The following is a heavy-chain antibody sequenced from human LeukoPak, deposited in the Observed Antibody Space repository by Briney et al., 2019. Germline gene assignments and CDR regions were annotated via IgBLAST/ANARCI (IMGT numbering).Heavy chain of an antibody. J-gene: IGHJ4*02. CDR2: IYPGDSDT. Sequence: GESLKISCKVSGYSFTSYWIGWVRQMPGKGLEWMGIIYPGDSDTIYSPSFQGQVTISADKSISTASLQWSSLKASDTAIYYCARRLGAAAAGYFDSWGQGTLLTVSS. V-gene: IGHV5-51*01. CDR1: GYSFTSYW. CDR3: ARRLGAAAAGYFDS. D-gene: IGHD6-13*01.